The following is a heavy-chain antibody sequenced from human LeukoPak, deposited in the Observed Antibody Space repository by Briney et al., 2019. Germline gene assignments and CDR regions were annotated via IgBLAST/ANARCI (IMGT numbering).Heavy chain of an antibody. CDR2: IDDDGRTT. J-gene: IGHJ4*02. CDR3: IRALGSALDF. Sequence: PGGSLRLSCAASGFPFRTSWMHWVRQAPGKGLVWVSRIDDDGRTTTYADSVEGRFTVSRDNAKSTLFLDMKSLRAEDTAIYYCIRALGSALDFWGQGTVVTVSS. CDR1: GFPFRTSW. V-gene: IGHV3-74*01. D-gene: IGHD1-26*01.